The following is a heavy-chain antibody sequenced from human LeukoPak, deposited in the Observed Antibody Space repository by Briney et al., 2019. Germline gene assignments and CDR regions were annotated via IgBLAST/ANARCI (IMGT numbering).Heavy chain of an antibody. J-gene: IGHJ6*02. D-gene: IGHD3-3*01. CDR3: AREGEFWSGYFPDYYYGMDV. CDR1: GFTFDDYA. Sequence: PGGSLRLSCAASGFTFDDYAMHWVRQAPGKGLEWVSGISWNSGSIGYVDSVKGRFTISRDNAKNSLYLQMNSLRAEDTAVYYCAREGEFWSGYFPDYYYGMDVWGQGTTVTVSS. CDR2: ISWNSGSI. V-gene: IGHV3-9*01.